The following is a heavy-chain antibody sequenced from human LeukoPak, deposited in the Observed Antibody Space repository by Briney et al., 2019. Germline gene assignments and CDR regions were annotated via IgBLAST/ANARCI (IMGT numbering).Heavy chain of an antibody. CDR3: ARDPQLGPFDY. CDR1: GGSISSSSYY. Sequence: KPSETLSLTCTVSGGSISSSSYYWGWIRQPAGKGLEWIGRIYTSGRTNYNPSLKSRVTMSVDTSKKQFSLKLSSVTAADTAVYYCARDPQLGPFDYWGQGTLVTVSS. CDR2: IYTSGRT. V-gene: IGHV4-61*02. D-gene: IGHD6-6*01. J-gene: IGHJ4*02.